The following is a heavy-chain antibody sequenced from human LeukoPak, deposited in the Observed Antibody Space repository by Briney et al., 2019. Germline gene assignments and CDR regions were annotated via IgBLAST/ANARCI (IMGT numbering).Heavy chain of an antibody. Sequence: SVKVSCKASGFTFTSSAMQWVRQARGQRLEWIGWIVVGSGNTNYAQKFQERVTITRDMSTSTAYMELSSLRSEDTAVYYCAAGHYYDSSGYYHDAFDIWGQGTMVTVSS. CDR2: IVVGSGNT. CDR1: GFTFTSSA. J-gene: IGHJ3*02. D-gene: IGHD3-22*01. CDR3: AAGHYYDSSGYYHDAFDI. V-gene: IGHV1-58*02.